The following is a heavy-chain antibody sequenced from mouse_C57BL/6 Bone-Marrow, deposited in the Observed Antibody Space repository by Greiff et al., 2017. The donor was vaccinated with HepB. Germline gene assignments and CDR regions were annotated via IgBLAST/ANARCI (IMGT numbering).Heavy chain of an antibody. V-gene: IGHV5-17*01. CDR3: ATISYGPWYFDV. D-gene: IGHD1-2*01. CDR1: GFTFSDYG. Sequence: EVHLVESGGGLVKPGGSLKLSCAASGFTFSDYGMHWVRQAPEKGLEWVAYISSGSSTIYYADTVKGRFTISRDNAKNTLFLQMTSLRSEDTAMYYCATISYGPWYFDVWGTGTTVTVSS. CDR2: ISSGSSTI. J-gene: IGHJ1*03.